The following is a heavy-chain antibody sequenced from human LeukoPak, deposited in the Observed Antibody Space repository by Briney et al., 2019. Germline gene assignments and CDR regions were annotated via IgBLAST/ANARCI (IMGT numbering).Heavy chain of an antibody. Sequence: PSETLSLTCAVYGVSFSGYYWSWVRQPPGKGLEWVGEINHSGSNNYNPSLKSRVTIIVEKTKNKFAQKQRWGPAADTAVYYCARGDSSSSPDFDYWGQGTLVTVSS. CDR3: ARGDSSSSPDFDY. D-gene: IGHD6-6*01. J-gene: IGHJ4*02. CDR1: GVSFSGYY. V-gene: IGHV4-34*01. CDR2: INHSGSN.